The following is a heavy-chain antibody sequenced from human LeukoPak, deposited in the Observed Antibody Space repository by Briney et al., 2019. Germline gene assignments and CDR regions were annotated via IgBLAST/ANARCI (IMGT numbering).Heavy chain of an antibody. V-gene: IGHV4-4*07. Sequence: SETLSLTCTVSGGSISNYYWSWIRQPAGKGLEWIGRKYARGSSNYNPPVQSRVAMSVDTSKNQFSLKLRSVTAADTAVYYCARGRYCSADICTGGDSFDIWGQGTMVSVSP. CDR2: KYARGSS. J-gene: IGHJ3*02. CDR1: GGSISNYY. CDR3: ARGRYCSADICTGGDSFDI. D-gene: IGHD2-15*01.